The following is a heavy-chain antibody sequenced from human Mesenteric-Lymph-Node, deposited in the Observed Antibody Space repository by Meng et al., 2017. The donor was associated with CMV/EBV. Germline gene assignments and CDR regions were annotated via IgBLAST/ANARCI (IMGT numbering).Heavy chain of an antibody. J-gene: IGHJ1*01. CDR2: IFGGDDST. CDR1: GFTIRTYA. Sequence: GESLKISCAASGFTIRTYAMSWVRQAPGKGLEWVSAIFGGDDSTHYADSVKGRFTISSDTSQNTLYLQINSLRAEDTAFYYCAKVFQPHGTSMIFESWGQGTLVTVSS. CDR3: AKVFQPHGTSMIFES. V-gene: IGHV3-23*01. D-gene: IGHD3/OR15-3a*01.